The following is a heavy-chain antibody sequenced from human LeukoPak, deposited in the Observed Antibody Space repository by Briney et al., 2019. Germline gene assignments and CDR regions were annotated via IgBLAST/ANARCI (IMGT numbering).Heavy chain of an antibody. CDR3: ARDSQYCSSGSCSPGASDI. J-gene: IGHJ3*02. D-gene: IGHD2-15*01. Sequence: GGSLRLSCAASELTFSSYAMHWVRQAPDKGLEWVAFIRYDGSNTYYADSVKGRFTISRDNSKNTLYLQMNSLRVEDTAVYYCARDSQYCSSGSCSPGASDIWGRGTMVTVSS. V-gene: IGHV3-30*02. CDR2: IRYDGSNT. CDR1: ELTFSSYA.